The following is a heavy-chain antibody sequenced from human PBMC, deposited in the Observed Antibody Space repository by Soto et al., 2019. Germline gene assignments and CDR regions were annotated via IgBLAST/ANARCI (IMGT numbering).Heavy chain of an antibody. Sequence: SETLSLTCTVSGGSVSSGSYYWSWIRQPPGRGLEWIGYIYYSGSTNYNPSLKSRVTISVDTSKNQSSLKLSSVTAADTAVYYCARGRYYYDSSGYRTPPLWAYWGQGTLVTVS. CDR3: ARGRYYYDSSGYRTPPLWAY. D-gene: IGHD3-22*01. CDR2: IYYSGST. V-gene: IGHV4-61*01. CDR1: GGSVSSGSYY. J-gene: IGHJ4*02.